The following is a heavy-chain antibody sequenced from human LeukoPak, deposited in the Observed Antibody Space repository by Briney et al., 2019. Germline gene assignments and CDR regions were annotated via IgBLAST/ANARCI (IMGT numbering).Heavy chain of an antibody. CDR3: TTDISGYIEY. D-gene: IGHD3-22*01. CDR1: GFTFSNAW. V-gene: IGHV3-15*01. Sequence: GGALRLSCAASGFTFSNAWMSAVRQAPGKGLEWVGGIKSKTDGGTTDYAAPVKGRFTISRDDSKNTLYLKMNSLKTEDTAVYYCTTDISGYIEYWGQGTLVTVSS. J-gene: IGHJ4*02. CDR2: IKSKTDGGTT.